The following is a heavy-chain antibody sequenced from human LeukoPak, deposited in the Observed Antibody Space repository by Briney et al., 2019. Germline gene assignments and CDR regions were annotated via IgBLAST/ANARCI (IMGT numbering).Heavy chain of an antibody. J-gene: IGHJ4*02. CDR2: ISSGGNT. CDR3: AREVRGYYFDY. V-gene: IGHV3-53*01. Sequence: PGGSLRLSCAASGSVVSSNYMSWVRQAPGKGLEWVSVISSGGNTNYADSVKGRFTISRDISKNTLYLQMNGLRAEDTAVYYCAREVRGYYFDYWGQGTLVTVSS. CDR1: GSVVSSNY. D-gene: IGHD3-22*01.